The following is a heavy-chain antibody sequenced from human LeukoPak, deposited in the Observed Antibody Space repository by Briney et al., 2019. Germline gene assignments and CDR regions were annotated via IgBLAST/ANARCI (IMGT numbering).Heavy chain of an antibody. D-gene: IGHD4-17*01. CDR3: ASKRVTPTVTTHY. V-gene: IGHV3-30*03. J-gene: IGHJ4*02. CDR2: ISYDGSNK. Sequence: PGGSLRLSCAASGFTFSSYGMHWVRQAPGKGLEWVAVISYDGSNKYYVDSVKGRFIISRDNSKNTLYLQMNSLRAEDTAVYYCASKRVTPTVTTHYWGQGTLVSVSS. CDR1: GFTFSSYG.